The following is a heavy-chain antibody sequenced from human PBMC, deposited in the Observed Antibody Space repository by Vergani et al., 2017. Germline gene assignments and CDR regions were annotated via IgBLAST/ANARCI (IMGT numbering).Heavy chain of an antibody. J-gene: IGHJ3*02. V-gene: IGHV2-26*01. Sequence: QVTLKESGPVLVNPTETLTLTCTVSGFSLSNARMGVSWIRQPPGKALEWLAHIFSNDEKSYSTSLKSRLTISKDTSKVQVVLTMTNMDPVDTATYYCARTLTFYCGGDCYHIGLGGFDIWGQGTMVTVSS. CDR1: GFSLSNARMG. CDR3: ARTLTFYCGGDCYHIGLGGFDI. CDR2: IFSNDEK. D-gene: IGHD2-21*02.